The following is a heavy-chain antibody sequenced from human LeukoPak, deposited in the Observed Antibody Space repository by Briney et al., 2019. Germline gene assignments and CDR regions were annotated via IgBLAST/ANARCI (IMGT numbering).Heavy chain of an antibody. CDR1: GGSFSGYY. J-gene: IGHJ4*02. Sequence: SETLSLTCAVYGGSFSGYYWSWIRQPPGKGLEWIGEINHSGSTNYNPSLKSRVTISVDTSKNQFSLKLSSVTAADTAVYYCARSITMPLYWGQGTLVTVSS. CDR3: ARSITMPLY. CDR2: INHSGST. D-gene: IGHD3-10*01. V-gene: IGHV4-34*01.